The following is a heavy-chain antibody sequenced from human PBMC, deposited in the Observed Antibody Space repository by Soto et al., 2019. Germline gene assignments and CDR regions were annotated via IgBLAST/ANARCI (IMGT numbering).Heavy chain of an antibody. Sequence: GGSLRLSCAASGFTFSSYGMHWVRQAPGKGLEWVAVIWYDGSNKYYADSVKGRFTISRDNSKNTLYLQMNSLRAEDTAVYYCARVRSSGWYPYYGMDVWGQGTTVTVSS. CDR2: IWYDGSNK. J-gene: IGHJ6*02. D-gene: IGHD6-19*01. CDR3: ARVRSSGWYPYYGMDV. CDR1: GFTFSSYG. V-gene: IGHV3-33*01.